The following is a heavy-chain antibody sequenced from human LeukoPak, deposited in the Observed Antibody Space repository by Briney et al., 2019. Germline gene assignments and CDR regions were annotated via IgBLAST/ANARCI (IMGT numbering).Heavy chain of an antibody. Sequence: AGGSLRLSCTVSGFTVSSNSMSWVRQAPGKGLEWVSFIYSAGSIYCSDSVKGRFTISIDNSKNTLYLQMNSLRAEDTAVYYCARRAGAYTHPYDYWGQGTLVTVSS. CDR3: ARRAGAYTHPYDY. V-gene: IGHV3-53*01. J-gene: IGHJ4*02. D-gene: IGHD3-16*01. CDR2: IYSAGSI. CDR1: GFTVSSNS.